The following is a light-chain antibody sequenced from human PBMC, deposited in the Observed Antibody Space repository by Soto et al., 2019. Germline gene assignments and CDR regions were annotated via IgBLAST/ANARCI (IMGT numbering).Light chain of an antibody. CDR3: CSYAGGFYV. CDR2: DVS. CDR1: SSDVGGYNY. V-gene: IGLV2-11*01. J-gene: IGLJ1*01. Sequence: QSALTQPPSVSGSPGQSVTISCTGTSSDVGGYNYVSWYQQHPGKAPKVIIFDVSKRPSGVPDRFSGSKSGSTASLTISGLQPDHEADYYCCSYAGGFYVVGTGTKLTVL.